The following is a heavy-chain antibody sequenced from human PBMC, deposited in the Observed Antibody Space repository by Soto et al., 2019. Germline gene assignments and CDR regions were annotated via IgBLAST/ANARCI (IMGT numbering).Heavy chain of an antibody. CDR2: ISYDGSNK. CDR3: ASPNYYDSSGYP. Sequence: PGGSLRLSCAASGFTFSSYAMHWVRQAPGKGLEWVAVISYDGSNKYYADSVKGRFTISRDNSKNTLYLQMNSLRAEDTAVYYCASPNYYDSSGYPWGQGTLVTVSS. V-gene: IGHV3-30-3*01. CDR1: GFTFSSYA. J-gene: IGHJ5*02. D-gene: IGHD3-22*01.